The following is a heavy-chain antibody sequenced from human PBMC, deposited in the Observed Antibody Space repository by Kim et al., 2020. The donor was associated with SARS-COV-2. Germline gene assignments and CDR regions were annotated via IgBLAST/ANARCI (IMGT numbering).Heavy chain of an antibody. V-gene: IGHV3-30*04. CDR1: GFTFSSYA. J-gene: IGHJ6*02. Sequence: GGSLRLSCAASGFTFSSYAMHWVRQAPGKGLEWVAVISYDGSNKYYADSVKGRFTISRDNSKNTLYLQMNSLRAEDTAVYYCARESGYYYGSGSPGYYYGMDVWGQGTTVTVSS. D-gene: IGHD3-10*01. CDR2: ISYDGSNK. CDR3: ARESGYYYGSGSPGYYYGMDV.